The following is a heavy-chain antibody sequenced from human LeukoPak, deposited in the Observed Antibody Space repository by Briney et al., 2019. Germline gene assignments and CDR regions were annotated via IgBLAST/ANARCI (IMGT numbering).Heavy chain of an antibody. V-gene: IGHV3-66*01. J-gene: IGHJ1*01. CDR1: GFSVGSNY. Sequence: TGGSLRLSCVASGFSVGSNYMSWVRQAPGKGLEWVSIIYSGGSRYYADSVKGSFTISRDITQNTLFLEVNSLRFEDTAVYYCARVPVLGTRENFQRWGQGPLVTVSS. CDR2: IYSGGSR. D-gene: IGHD4-23*01. CDR3: ARVPVLGTRENFQR.